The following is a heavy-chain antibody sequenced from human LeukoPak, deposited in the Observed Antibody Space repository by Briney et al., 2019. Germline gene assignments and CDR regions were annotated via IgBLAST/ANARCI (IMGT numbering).Heavy chain of an antibody. CDR3: ARDSTYYYDSSGYPPDY. CDR2: ISSSSSYM. CDR1: GFTFSSYS. J-gene: IGHJ4*02. Sequence: PGGSLRLSCAASGFTFSSYSMNWVRQAPGKGREGVSSISSSSSYMYYADSVKGRFTISRDNAKNSLYLQMNSLRAEATAVYYCARDSTYYYDSSGYPPDYWGQGTLVTVSS. V-gene: IGHV3-21*01. D-gene: IGHD3-22*01.